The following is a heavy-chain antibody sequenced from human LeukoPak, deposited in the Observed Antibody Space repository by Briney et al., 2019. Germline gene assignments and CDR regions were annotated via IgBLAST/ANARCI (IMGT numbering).Heavy chain of an antibody. V-gene: IGHV3-7*03. J-gene: IGHJ4*02. CDR3: AKIPATKGTRGGIIDY. CDR2: IKQDGSEK. D-gene: IGHD2-2*01. CDR1: GFTFSSYW. Sequence: PGGSLRLSCAASGFTFSSYWMSWVRQAPGKGLEWVANIKQDGSEKYYVDSVKGRFTISRDNSKNTLYLQMNSLRAEDTAVYYCAKIPATKGTRGGIIDYWGQGTLVTVSS.